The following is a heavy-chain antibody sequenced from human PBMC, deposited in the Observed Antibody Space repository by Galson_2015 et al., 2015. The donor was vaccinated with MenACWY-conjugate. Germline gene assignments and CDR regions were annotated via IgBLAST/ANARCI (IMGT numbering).Heavy chain of an antibody. Sequence: SVKVSCKASGDTFTTYRVHWVRHAPGQGLEWMGILNPDSGSTAYAPKFQGRITMTRDASTRTVYMALSSLRSEDTAVYYCARERGNKVYFPDYWGQGTLVHVSS. J-gene: IGHJ4*02. D-gene: IGHD1/OR15-1a*01. CDR2: LNPDSGST. CDR1: GDTFTTYR. CDR3: ARERGNKVYFPDY. V-gene: IGHV1-46*01.